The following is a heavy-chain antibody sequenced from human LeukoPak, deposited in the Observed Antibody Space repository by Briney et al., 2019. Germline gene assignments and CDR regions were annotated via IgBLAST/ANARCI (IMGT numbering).Heavy chain of an antibody. D-gene: IGHD3-16*02. V-gene: IGHV4-31*03. CDR1: GGSISSGGYY. Sequence: SETLSLTCTVSGGSISSGGYYWSWIRQHPGKGLEWIGYIYGSGGTYYNPALKSRFTISGDTSKNQFSLNLSSVTAADTAVYFCASYRNGWYFDLWGRGTQVTVSS. J-gene: IGHJ2*01. CDR2: IYGSGGT. CDR3: ASYRNGWYFDL.